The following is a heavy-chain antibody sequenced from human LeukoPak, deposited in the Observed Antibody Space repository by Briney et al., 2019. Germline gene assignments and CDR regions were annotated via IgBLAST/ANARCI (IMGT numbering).Heavy chain of an antibody. CDR1: GFTFSSYS. J-gene: IGHJ4*02. D-gene: IGHD2/OR15-2a*01. CDR3: AKGISSSDY. V-gene: IGHV3-23*01. CDR2: ISGGSGTS. Sequence: GGSLRLSCVASGFTFSSYSMNWVRQAPGKGLEWVSAISGGSGTSYYADSVKGRFTISRDNSKNTLYLQMNSLRAEDTAVYYCAKGISSSDYWGQGTLVTVSS.